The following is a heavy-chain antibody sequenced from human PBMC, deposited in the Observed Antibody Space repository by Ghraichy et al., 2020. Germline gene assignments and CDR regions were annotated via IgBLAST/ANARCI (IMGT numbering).Heavy chain of an antibody. CDR1: GGSMRSAGYS. CDR3: AASSACKSLRGFFYGMDV. Sequence: SETLSLTCTVSGGSMRSAGYSWIRQHPLRGLEWIGFINYSGNVYYNPSLWSRLYIVLDTSENQFSLRLTSMSAADPAMYYCAASSACKSLRGFFYGMDVWGQGSTVTVSS. V-gene: IGHV4-31*03. CDR2: INYSGNV. J-gene: IGHJ6*02. D-gene: IGHD5-12*01.